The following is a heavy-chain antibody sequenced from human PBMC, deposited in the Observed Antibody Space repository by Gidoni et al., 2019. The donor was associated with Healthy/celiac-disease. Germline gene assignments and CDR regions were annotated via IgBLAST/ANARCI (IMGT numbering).Heavy chain of an antibody. D-gene: IGHD5-18*01. V-gene: IGHV1-69*01. Sequence: GQGLEWMGGIIPIFGTANYAQKFQGRVTITADESTSTAYMELSSLRSEDTAVYYCARGSTAMAHFDYWGQGTLVTVSS. J-gene: IGHJ4*02. CDR2: IIPIFGTA. CDR3: ARGSTAMAHFDY.